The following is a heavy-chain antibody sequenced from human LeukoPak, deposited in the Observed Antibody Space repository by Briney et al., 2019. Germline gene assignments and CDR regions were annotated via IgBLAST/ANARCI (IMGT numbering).Heavy chain of an antibody. V-gene: IGHV4-4*07. D-gene: IGHD3-16*02. Sequence: SETLSLTCTVSGGSISSYYWSWIRQPAGKGLEWIGRIYTSGSTNYNPSLKSRVTMSVDTSKNQFSLKLSSVTAADTAVYYCAREGREYDYAWGSYRRGFDYWGQGTLVTVSS. J-gene: IGHJ4*02. CDR2: IYTSGST. CDR3: AREGREYDYAWGSYRRGFDY. CDR1: GGSISSYY.